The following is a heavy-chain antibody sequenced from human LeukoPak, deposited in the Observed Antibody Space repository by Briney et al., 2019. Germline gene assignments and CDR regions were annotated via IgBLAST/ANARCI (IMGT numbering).Heavy chain of an antibody. V-gene: IGHV3-21*04. Sequence: GGSLRLSCEASGFTFTTYSMTWVRQAPGKGLEWVSIISSGSSAIFSADALKGRFTISRDDAKNLLYLDMNSLRAEDTAVYYCAKSFGPVIAAAGTGADWGQGTLVTVSS. CDR2: ISSGSSAI. CDR1: GFTFTTYS. D-gene: IGHD6-13*01. CDR3: AKSFGPVIAAAGTGAD. J-gene: IGHJ4*02.